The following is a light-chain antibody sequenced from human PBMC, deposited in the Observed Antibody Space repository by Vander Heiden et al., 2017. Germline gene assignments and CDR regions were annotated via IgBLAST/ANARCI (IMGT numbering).Light chain of an antibody. Sequence: QTVVTQEPSLSVSPGGTVTPPCGLSSGSVSTDYYPSWYQQTPGQAPRTLMYSTNTRSSGVPDRFSGSILGNKAALTITGAQADDECDYYCVLYMGSGIWVFGGGTKLTVL. CDR3: VLYMGSGIWV. CDR1: SGSVSTDYY. V-gene: IGLV8-61*01. J-gene: IGLJ3*02. CDR2: STN.